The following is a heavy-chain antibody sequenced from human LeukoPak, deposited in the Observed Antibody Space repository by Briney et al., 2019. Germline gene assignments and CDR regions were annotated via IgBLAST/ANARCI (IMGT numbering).Heavy chain of an antibody. D-gene: IGHD1-26*01. CDR1: GLTFRNYG. J-gene: IGHJ4*02. CDR3: ATDGNSGRYYDY. CDR2: IWYDGSNQ. Sequence: GGSLRLSCAASGLTFRNYGMHWVRQAPGKGLEWVAVIWYDGSNQYCVDSVKGRFTVSRDNAKNTLYLQMNSLRAEDTAVYYCATDGNSGRYYDYWGQGTLVTVSS. V-gene: IGHV3-33*08.